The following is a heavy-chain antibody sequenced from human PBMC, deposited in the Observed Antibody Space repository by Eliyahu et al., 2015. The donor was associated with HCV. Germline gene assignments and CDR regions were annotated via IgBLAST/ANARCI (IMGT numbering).Heavy chain of an antibody. D-gene: IGHD2-2*01. CDR3: ARGYSTFDP. CDR2: INPSGXST. CDR1: GYTFTXYY. V-gene: IGHV1-46*03. J-gene: IGHJ5*02. Sequence: QVQLVQSGAEVKKPGAXVKVSCKASGYTFTXYYMHWVRQAPGQGLEXMGIINPSGXSTSYAQKFQGRVTMTRDTSTSTVYMELSSLRSEDTAVYYCARGYSTFDPWGQGTLVTVSS.